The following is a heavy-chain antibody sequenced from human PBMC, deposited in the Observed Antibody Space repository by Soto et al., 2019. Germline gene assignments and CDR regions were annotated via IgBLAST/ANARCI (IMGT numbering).Heavy chain of an antibody. V-gene: IGHV3-33*01. CDR1: GFTFSSYG. CDR2: IWYDGSNT. D-gene: IGHD4-17*01. CDR3: ARDGTTVTTFSGYYYYYYMDV. Sequence: GGSLRLSCAPSGFTFSSYGMHWVRQAPGKGLEWVAVIWYDGSNTYYADSVKGRFTISRDNSKNTLYLQMNSLRAEDTAVYCWARDGTTVTTFSGYYYYYYMDVWGKGTTVTVSS. J-gene: IGHJ6*03.